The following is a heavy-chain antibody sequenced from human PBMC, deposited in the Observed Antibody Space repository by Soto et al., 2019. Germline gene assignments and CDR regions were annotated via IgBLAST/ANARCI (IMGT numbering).Heavy chain of an antibody. CDR1: GFSFSAHD. V-gene: IGHV3-48*03. J-gene: IGHJ4*02. CDR2: IDPSGNTM. D-gene: IGHD2-2*01. Sequence: EVQLVESGGGLVQPGGSLRLSCAASGFSFSAHDLKWVRQAPGKGLEWISYIDPSGNTMHYADSVKGRFNISRDNAKNSLYLQMTSLRAEDTPVYYCARDIPALEYFDYLGQGTLVTVSS. CDR3: ARDIPALEYFDY.